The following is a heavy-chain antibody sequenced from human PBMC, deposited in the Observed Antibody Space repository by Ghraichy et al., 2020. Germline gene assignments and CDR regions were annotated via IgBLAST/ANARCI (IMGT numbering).Heavy chain of an antibody. J-gene: IGHJ1*01. CDR2: INHSGST. Sequence: SETLSLTCAVYGGSFSGYYWSWIRQPPGKGLEWIGEINHSGSTNYNPSLKSRVTISVDTSKNQFSLKLSSVTAADTAVYYCARGRRGALYSSGHLQHWGQGTLVTVSS. CDR1: GGSFSGYY. CDR3: ARGRRGALYSSGHLQH. V-gene: IGHV4-34*01. D-gene: IGHD6-19*01.